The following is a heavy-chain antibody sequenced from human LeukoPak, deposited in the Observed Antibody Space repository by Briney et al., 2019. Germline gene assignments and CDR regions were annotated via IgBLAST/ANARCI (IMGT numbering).Heavy chain of an antibody. CDR2: ISYDGSNK. J-gene: IGHJ4*02. V-gene: IGHV3-30*04. Sequence: PGGSLRLSCTASGFICGDYAMSWVRQAPGKGLEWVAVISYDGSNKYYADSVKGRFTISRDNSKNTLYLQMNSLRAEDTAVYYCARDRWGGSGYDWGDFGYWGQGTLVTVSS. D-gene: IGHD5-12*01. CDR1: GFICGDYA. CDR3: ARDRWGGSGYDWGDFGY.